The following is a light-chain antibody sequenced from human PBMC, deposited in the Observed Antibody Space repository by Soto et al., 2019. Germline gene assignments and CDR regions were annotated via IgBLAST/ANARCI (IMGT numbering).Light chain of an antibody. Sequence: AIRMTQSPSSLSASTGDRVTITCRASQGISSYLAWYQQKPGKAPKLLIYAASTLQSGVPSRFSGSGSGTDFTLTISCLQSEDFATYYCQQYYSYPSHFGQGTKLEIK. J-gene: IGKJ2*01. CDR2: AAS. V-gene: IGKV1-8*01. CDR3: QQYYSYPSH. CDR1: QGISSY.